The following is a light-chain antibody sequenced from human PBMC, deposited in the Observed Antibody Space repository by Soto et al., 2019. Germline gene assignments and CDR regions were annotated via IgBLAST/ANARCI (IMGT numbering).Light chain of an antibody. CDR2: EVT. CDR1: SSDVGNYIF. Sequence: QSVLTQPASVSGSPGQSITISCTGTSSDVGNYIFVSWYQQHPGKAPKLMIYEVTKRPSGVSDRFSGSKSGNTASLTISGLQAEDEADYYCCSYAGASTGVFGGGTQLTVL. V-gene: IGLV2-23*02. CDR3: CSYAGASTGV. J-gene: IGLJ3*02.